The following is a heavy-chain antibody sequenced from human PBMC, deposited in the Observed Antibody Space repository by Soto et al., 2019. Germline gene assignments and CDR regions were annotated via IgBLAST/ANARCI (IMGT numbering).Heavy chain of an antibody. CDR1: GFTFSSYG. D-gene: IGHD5-12*01. V-gene: IGHV3-30*18. Sequence: GGSLRLSCAASGFTFSSYGMHWVRQAPGKGLEWVAVISYDGSNKYYADSVKGRFTISRDNSKNTLYLQMNSLRAEDTAVYYCAKGSMATIRRWGQGTLVTVSS. CDR3: AKGSMATIRR. J-gene: IGHJ4*02. CDR2: ISYDGSNK.